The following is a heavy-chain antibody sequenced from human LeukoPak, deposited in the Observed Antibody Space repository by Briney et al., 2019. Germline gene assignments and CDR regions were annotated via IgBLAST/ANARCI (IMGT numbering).Heavy chain of an antibody. V-gene: IGHV4-59*01. J-gene: IGHJ4*02. D-gene: IGHD6-19*01. CDR3: AGSPNPYYFDF. CDR2: IYYTGNT. Sequence: SETLSLTCTVSGGSISSYYWSLIRQSPEKGLEWIGYIYYTGNTNYNPSLKSRVTILVDASKNQFSLNLSSVTAADTAVYYCAGSPNPYYFDFWGQGGLVTVFS. CDR1: GGSISSYY.